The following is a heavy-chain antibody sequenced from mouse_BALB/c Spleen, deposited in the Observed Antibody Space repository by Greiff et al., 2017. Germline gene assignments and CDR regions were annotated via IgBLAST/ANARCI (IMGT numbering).Heavy chain of an antibody. CDR2: IWGGGST. CDR1: GFSLTDYG. D-gene: IGHD1-1*01. V-gene: IGHV2-6-5*01. J-gene: IGHJ1*01. CDR3: AKQYYYGSSWYFGV. Sequence: VMLVESGPGLVAPSQSLSITCTVSGFSLTDYGVSWIRQPSGKGLEWLGVIWGGGSTYYNSALKSRLSISKDNSKSQVFFKMNSLQTDDTAMYYCAKQYYYGSSWYFGVWGAGTTVTVSS.